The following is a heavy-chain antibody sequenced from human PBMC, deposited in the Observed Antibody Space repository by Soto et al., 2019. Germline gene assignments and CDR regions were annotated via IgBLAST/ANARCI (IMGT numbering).Heavy chain of an antibody. CDR3: ATWGYCSGGSCYSRWFDY. CDR1: GFTFSSYG. V-gene: IGHV3-33*01. D-gene: IGHD2-15*01. CDR2: IWYDGSNK. J-gene: IGHJ4*02. Sequence: QVQLVESGGGVVQPGRSLRLSCAASGFTFSSYGMHWVRQAPGKGLEWVAVIWYDGSNKYYADSVKGRFTISRDNSKNTLYLQMNSLRAEDTAVYYCATWGYCSGGSCYSRWFDYWGQGTLVTVSS.